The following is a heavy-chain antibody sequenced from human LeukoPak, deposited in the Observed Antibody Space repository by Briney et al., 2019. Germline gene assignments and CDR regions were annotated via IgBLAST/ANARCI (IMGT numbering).Heavy chain of an antibody. CDR1: GFTFSSYE. V-gene: IGHV3-48*03. CDR3: AREAYDSSLY. Sequence: GGSLRLSCAASGFTFSSYEMNWVRQAPGKGLEWVSYITTSGSTTYYADSVKGRFTISRDNAKNSLFLQMNSLRAEDTAVYYCAREAYDSSLYWGQGTLVTVSS. J-gene: IGHJ4*02. D-gene: IGHD3-22*01. CDR2: ITTSGSTT.